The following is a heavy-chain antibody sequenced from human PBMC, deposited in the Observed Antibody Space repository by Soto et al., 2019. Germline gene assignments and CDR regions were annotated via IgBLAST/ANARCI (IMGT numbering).Heavy chain of an antibody. J-gene: IGHJ5*02. CDR1: GGSISSSSYY. Sequence: SETLSLTCTVSGGSISSSSYYWGWIRQPPGKGLEWIGSIYYSGSTYYNPSLKSRVTISVDTSKNQFSLKLSSVTAADTAVYYCARLPPSSSSDPWGQGTLVTVSS. D-gene: IGHD6-6*01. CDR3: ARLPPSSSSDP. CDR2: IYYSGST. V-gene: IGHV4-39*01.